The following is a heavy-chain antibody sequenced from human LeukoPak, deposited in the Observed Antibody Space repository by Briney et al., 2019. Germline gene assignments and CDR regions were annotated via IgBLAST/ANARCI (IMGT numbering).Heavy chain of an antibody. CDR3: ARGEDSSGWYRSYYYYYGMDV. CDR2: ISAYNGNT. V-gene: IGHV1-18*01. Sequence: ASVTVSCKASGYTFTSYGISWVRQAPGQGLEWMGWISAYNGNTNYAQKLQGRVTMTTDTSTSTAYMELRSLRSDDTAVYYCARGEDSSGWYRSYYYYYGMDVWGQGTTVTVSS. D-gene: IGHD6-19*01. CDR1: GYTFTSYG. J-gene: IGHJ6*02.